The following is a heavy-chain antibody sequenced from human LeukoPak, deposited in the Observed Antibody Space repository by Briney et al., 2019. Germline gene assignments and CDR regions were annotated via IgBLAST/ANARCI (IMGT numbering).Heavy chain of an antibody. CDR2: IIPIFGTA. V-gene: IGHV1-69*13. CDR1: GGTFSSYA. CDR3: ARRSIAAAGTGDY. Sequence: GASVTVSCKASGGTFSSYAISWVRRAPGQGLEWVGGIIPIFGTANYAQKFQGRVTITADESTSTAYMELSSLRSEDTAVYYCARRSIAAAGTGDYWGQGTLVTVSS. J-gene: IGHJ4*02. D-gene: IGHD6-13*01.